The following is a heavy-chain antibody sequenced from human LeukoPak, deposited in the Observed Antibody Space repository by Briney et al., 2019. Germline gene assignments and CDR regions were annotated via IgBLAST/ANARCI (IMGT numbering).Heavy chain of an antibody. CDR3: ARDKTFDI. CDR2: IYSGGST. Sequence: GGSLRLSCAASGFTVSNNYMNWVRQAPGKGLEWVSVIYSGGSTYYADSVKGRFTISRDNSKNTLYLQMNSLRVEDTAVYYCARDKTFDIWGQGTMVTVSS. J-gene: IGHJ3*02. CDR1: GFTVSNNY. V-gene: IGHV3-53*01.